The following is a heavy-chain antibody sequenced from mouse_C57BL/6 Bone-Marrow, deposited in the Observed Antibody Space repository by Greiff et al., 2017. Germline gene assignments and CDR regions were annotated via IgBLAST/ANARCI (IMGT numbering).Heavy chain of an antibody. CDR3: TKSSVY. D-gene: IGHD1-3*01. J-gene: IGHJ2*01. CDR2: IDPENGDT. V-gene: IGHV14-4*01. CDR1: GFNIKDDY. Sequence: EVQLVESGAELVRPGASVKLSCTASGFNIKDDYMHWVKQRPEQGLEWIGWIDPENGDTEYASKFQGKATITADTSSNPAYLQLSSLTSEDTAVYYWTKSSVYWGQGTTLTVSS.